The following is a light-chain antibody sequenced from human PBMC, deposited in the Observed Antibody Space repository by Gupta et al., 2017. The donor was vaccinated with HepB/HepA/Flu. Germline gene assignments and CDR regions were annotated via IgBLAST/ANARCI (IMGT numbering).Light chain of an antibody. CDR3: SSYAGSSTVM. CDR2: EVT. CDR1: SSDVGNDNL. Sequence: QSGLTQPASVSGSPGHSITISGTGTSSDVGNDNLVSWYQQHPGKAPKLIIYEVTERSSGVSNRFSGSKSGDTASLTISWLQTEDEADYYCSSYAGSSTVMFGGGTKVTVL. J-gene: IGLJ3*02. V-gene: IGLV2-23*02.